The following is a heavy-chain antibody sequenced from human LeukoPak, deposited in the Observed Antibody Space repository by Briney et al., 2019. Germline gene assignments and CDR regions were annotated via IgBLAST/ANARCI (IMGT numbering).Heavy chain of an antibody. J-gene: IGHJ4*02. D-gene: IGHD4-11*01. V-gene: IGHV3-30*18. CDR1: GFTFSSYG. CDR2: ISYDESNK. CDR3: AKSTTVTTQQRGYFDY. Sequence: GRSLRLSCAASGFTFSSYGMHWVRQAPGKGLEWVAVISYDESNKYFADSVKGRFTISRDNPKNTPYLQMNSLRPEDTAVYYCAKSTTVTTQQRGYFDYWGQGTLVTVSS.